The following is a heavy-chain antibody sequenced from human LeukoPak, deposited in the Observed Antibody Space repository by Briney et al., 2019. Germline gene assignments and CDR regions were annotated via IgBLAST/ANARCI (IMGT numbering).Heavy chain of an antibody. CDR2: MKHTGQT. Sequence: SETLSLTCGVYGGSLSGHFWSWVRQPLGKGLEWIGEMKHTGQTEYKPSIESRVTISVDPSKIQYSLILSSMTAADRAVYYCAREYTSSSTSFDCWGQGTLVTVSS. CDR3: AREYTSSSTSFDC. J-gene: IGHJ4*02. D-gene: IGHD6-6*01. CDR1: GGSLSGHF. V-gene: IGHV4-34*01.